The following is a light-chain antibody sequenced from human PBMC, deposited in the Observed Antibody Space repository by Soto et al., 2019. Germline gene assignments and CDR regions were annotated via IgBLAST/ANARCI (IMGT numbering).Light chain of an antibody. Sequence: EIVMTQSPATLSVSPGERVTLSCRASQSVSGHLAWYQQKPGQAPRLIISGASTRATGIPARFSGSGSGTDFTLTISRLEPEDFAVYYCQQYGSSPGTFGQGTRLEIK. CDR2: GAS. J-gene: IGKJ5*01. CDR1: QSVSGH. V-gene: IGKV3-15*01. CDR3: QQYGSSPGT.